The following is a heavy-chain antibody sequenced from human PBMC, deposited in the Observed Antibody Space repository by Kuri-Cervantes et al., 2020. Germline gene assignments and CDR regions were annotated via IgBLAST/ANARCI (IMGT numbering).Heavy chain of an antibody. J-gene: IGHJ4*02. CDR3: AKDEGEMDV. V-gene: IGHV3-23*01. D-gene: IGHD3-16*01. CDR1: GFTFSNYW. CDR2: ITISDGIT. Sequence: GGSLRLSCASSGFTFSNYWMSWARQAPGKGLGWVSGITISDGITYYVDSVKGRFTISIDNSKNTLYLQMNSLRVEDTAVYYCAKDEGEMDVWGQGTLVTVSS.